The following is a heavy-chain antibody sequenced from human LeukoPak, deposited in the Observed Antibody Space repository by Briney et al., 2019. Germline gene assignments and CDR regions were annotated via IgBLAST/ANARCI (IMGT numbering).Heavy chain of an antibody. V-gene: IGHV4-30-2*01. Sequence: PSETLSLTCTVSGGPISSGGYYWSWIRQPPGKGLEWIGYIYHSGSTYYNPSLKSRVTISVDRSKNLFSLKLSSVTAADTAVYYCARVESLNWFDPRGQGTLVTVSS. D-gene: IGHD3-3*01. J-gene: IGHJ5*02. CDR3: ARVESLNWFDP. CDR1: GGPISSGGYY. CDR2: IYHSGST.